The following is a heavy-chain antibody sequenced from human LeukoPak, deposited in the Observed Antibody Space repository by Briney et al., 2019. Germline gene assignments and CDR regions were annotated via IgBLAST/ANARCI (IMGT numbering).Heavy chain of an antibody. V-gene: IGHV3-74*01. J-gene: IGHJ6*03. Sequence: GGSLRLSCAASGFTFSSYWTHWVRQAPGKGLVWVSRINSDGSSTTYADSVKGRFTISRDNAKNTLYLQMNSLRAEDTAVYYCARSTTHPYYYYMDVWGKGTTATISS. CDR1: GFTFSSYW. CDR3: ARSTTHPYYYYMDV. D-gene: IGHD4-17*01. CDR2: INSDGSST.